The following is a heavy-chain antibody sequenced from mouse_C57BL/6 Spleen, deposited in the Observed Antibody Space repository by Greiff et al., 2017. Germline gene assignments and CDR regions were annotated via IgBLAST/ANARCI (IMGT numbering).Heavy chain of an antibody. D-gene: IGHD1-1*01. V-gene: IGHV1-9*01. CDR3: ARSPYYYGSSYSYFDV. CDR2: ILPGSGST. J-gene: IGHJ1*03. Sequence: QVQLQQSGAELLKPGASVKLSCKATGYTFTGYWIDWVKQRPGHGLEWIGEILPGSGSTNYNEKFKGKATFTADTSSNTAYMQLSSLTTEDSAIYYCARSPYYYGSSYSYFDVWGRGTTVTVSS. CDR1: GYTFTGYW.